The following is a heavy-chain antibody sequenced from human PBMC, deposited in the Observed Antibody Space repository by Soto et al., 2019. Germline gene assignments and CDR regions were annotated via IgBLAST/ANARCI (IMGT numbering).Heavy chain of an antibody. CDR1: GFIFSNYA. D-gene: IGHD2-15*01. CDR2: ISGSGDTT. CDR3: AKATRYCSGSWCYTYDF. V-gene: IGHV3-23*01. Sequence: EVQVLDSGGGLVQPGGSLRLSCVASGFIFSNYAMNWVRQAPGKGLEWVSTISGSGDTTYYADSVKGRFTISRDNSKNTLDLQMNSLRAEDTAVYYCAKATRYCSGSWCYTYDFWGQGTLVTVSS. J-gene: IGHJ4*02.